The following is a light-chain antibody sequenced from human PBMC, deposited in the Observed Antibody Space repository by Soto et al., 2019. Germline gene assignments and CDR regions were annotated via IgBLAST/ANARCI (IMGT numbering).Light chain of an antibody. V-gene: IGKV3-20*01. Sequence: EIVLKQSPGTLSVSPGERATLSCRASQTISSNYLAWYQQKPGQAPSLLIYGTSSRATGIPDRFSGSGSGTDFTLTISRLEPEDSAIYYCQQYVSWTFGQGTKVEIK. CDR1: QTISSNY. CDR3: QQYVSWT. J-gene: IGKJ1*01. CDR2: GTS.